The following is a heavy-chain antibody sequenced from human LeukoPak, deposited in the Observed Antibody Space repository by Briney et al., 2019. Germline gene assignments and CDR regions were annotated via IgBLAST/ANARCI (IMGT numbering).Heavy chain of an antibody. V-gene: IGHV1-18*01. CDR1: GYTFTSYG. D-gene: IGHD6-13*01. CDR2: ISAYNGNT. Sequence: ASVKVSCKASGYTFTSYGISWVRQAPGQGLEWMGWISAYNGNTNYAQKLQGRVTMTTDTSTSTAYMELRSLRSDDTAVYYCARSPGDSRSWYWDPNFDYWGQGTLVTVSS. CDR3: ARSPGDSRSWYWDPNFDY. J-gene: IGHJ4*02.